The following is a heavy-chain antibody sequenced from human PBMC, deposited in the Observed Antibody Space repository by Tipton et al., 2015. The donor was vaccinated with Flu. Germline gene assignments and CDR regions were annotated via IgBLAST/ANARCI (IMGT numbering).Heavy chain of an antibody. J-gene: IGHJ4*02. CDR1: GFTFSGYG. CDR3: GSSGSYSPFDN. CDR2: IRKKTNSYST. Sequence: SLRLSCAASGFTFSGYGMHWVCQAPGKGLEWIGRIRKKTNSYSTEYAASVKGRFTISRDDSTNSLYLQMGSLQTEDTAVYFCGSSGSYSPFDNWGQGTLVTVSS. D-gene: IGHD1-26*01. V-gene: IGHV3-72*01.